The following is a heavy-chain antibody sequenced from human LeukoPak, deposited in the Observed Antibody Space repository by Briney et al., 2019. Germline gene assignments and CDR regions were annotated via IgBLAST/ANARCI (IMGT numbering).Heavy chain of an antibody. CDR1: GFTFSSYA. J-gene: IGHJ3*02. CDR3: AREYYYDSSGYYDAFDI. CDR2: INWNGGST. Sequence: PGGSLRLSCAVSGFTFSSYAMSWVRQAPGKGLEWVSGINWNGGSTGYADSVKGRFTISRDNAKNSLYLQMNSLRAEDTALYHCAREYYYDSSGYYDAFDIWGQGTMVTVSS. V-gene: IGHV3-20*01. D-gene: IGHD3-22*01.